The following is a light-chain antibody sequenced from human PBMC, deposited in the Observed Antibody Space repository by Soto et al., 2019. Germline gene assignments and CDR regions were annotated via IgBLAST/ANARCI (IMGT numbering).Light chain of an antibody. Sequence: IVLTQSAATLSLSPGERATLSCRASQSVSSYLAWYQQKPGQAPRLLIYDASNRATGIPARFSGSGSGTDFTLTISSLEPEDFAVYYCQQRNVWPPITFGQGARLAIK. CDR2: DAS. J-gene: IGKJ5*01. V-gene: IGKV3-11*01. CDR1: QSVSSY. CDR3: QQRNVWPPIT.